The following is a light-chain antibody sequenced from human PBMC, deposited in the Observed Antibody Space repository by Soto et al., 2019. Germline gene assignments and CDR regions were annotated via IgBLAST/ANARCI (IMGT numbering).Light chain of an antibody. Sequence: EIVMRQSPATLSVSPGERATLSCRASQSLGTNLAWFQQKPGQAPRLLIHGASTRATGTPARFSGSGSGTEFTLTINSLQSEDFAVYYCQQYNMWPRTFGQGTKVDIK. CDR3: QQYNMWPRT. CDR2: GAS. J-gene: IGKJ1*01. CDR1: QSLGTN. V-gene: IGKV3-15*01.